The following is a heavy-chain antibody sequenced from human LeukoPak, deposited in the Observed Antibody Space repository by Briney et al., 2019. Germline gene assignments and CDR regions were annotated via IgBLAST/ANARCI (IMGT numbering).Heavy chain of an antibody. Sequence: GGSLRLSCSASGFTLSSYEMHWVPQAPGKGLGWVSYISRWDNTIKYADAEKDQFTIHRDNAKNSLYLQMNSLRSEDTAVYYCARDYGGSSPFDYWGQGTLVTVSS. J-gene: IGHJ4*01. CDR1: GFTLSSYE. D-gene: IGHD4-23*01. CDR3: ARDYGGSSPFDY. CDR2: ISRWDNTI. V-gene: IGHV3-48*03.